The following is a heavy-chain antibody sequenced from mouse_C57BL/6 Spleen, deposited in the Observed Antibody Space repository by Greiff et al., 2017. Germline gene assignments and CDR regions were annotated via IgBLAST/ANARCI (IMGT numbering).Heavy chain of an antibody. CDR1: GYTFTDYE. Sequence: QVHVKQSGAELVRPGASVTLSCKASGYTFTDYEMHWVKQTPVHGLEWIGAIDPETGGTAYNQKFKGKAILTADKSSSTAYMELRSLTSEDSAVYYCTRWDYGSSSYWYFDVWGTGTTVTVSS. D-gene: IGHD1-1*01. V-gene: IGHV1-15*01. J-gene: IGHJ1*03. CDR2: IDPETGGT. CDR3: TRWDYGSSSYWYFDV.